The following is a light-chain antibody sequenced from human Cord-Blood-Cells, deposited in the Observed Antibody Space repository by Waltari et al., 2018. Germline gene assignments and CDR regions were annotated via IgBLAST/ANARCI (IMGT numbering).Light chain of an antibody. V-gene: IGKV3-20*01. CDR1: QSVSSSY. J-gene: IGKJ2*01. Sequence: EIVLTQSPGTLSLSPGERATLSCRASQSVSSSYLAWYQQKPGQAPRLLIYGASSRATGIPDRFSGXXSGTDFXLTISRLEPEDFAXXYCQQYGSSYTFGQGTKLEIK. CDR3: QQYGSSYT. CDR2: GAS.